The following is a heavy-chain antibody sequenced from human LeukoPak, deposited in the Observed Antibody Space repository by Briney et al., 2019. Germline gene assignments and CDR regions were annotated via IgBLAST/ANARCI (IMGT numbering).Heavy chain of an antibody. V-gene: IGHV3-20*04. CDR3: AKEKYRTSGSYFGY. D-gene: IGHD1-26*01. J-gene: IGHJ4*02. CDR1: GFTFDDYG. Sequence: GGSLRLSCAASGFTFDDYGMSWVRQAPGKGLEWVSGINWNGNSTGYADSVKGRFTISRDNSKNTLYLQMNSLRAEDTAVYYCAKEKYRTSGSYFGYWGQGTLVTVSS. CDR2: INWNGNST.